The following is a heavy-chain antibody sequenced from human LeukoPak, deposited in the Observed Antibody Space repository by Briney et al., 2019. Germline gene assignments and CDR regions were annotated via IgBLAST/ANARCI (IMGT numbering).Heavy chain of an antibody. V-gene: IGHV1-8*01. Sequence: ASVKVSCKASGYTFTSYDINWVRQATGQGLEWMGWMNPNSGNTGYAQKFQGRVTMTRNTSISTAYMELSSLRSEDTAVYYCARALWFGELFNNWFAPWGQGTLVTVSS. CDR1: GYTFTSYD. D-gene: IGHD3-10*01. J-gene: IGHJ5*02. CDR3: ARALWFGELFNNWFAP. CDR2: MNPNSGNT.